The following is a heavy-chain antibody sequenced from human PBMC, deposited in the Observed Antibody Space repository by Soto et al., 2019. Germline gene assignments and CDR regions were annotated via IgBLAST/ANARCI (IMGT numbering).Heavy chain of an antibody. CDR2: ISWDGGST. J-gene: IGHJ6*02. CDR1: GFTFDDYT. CDR3: AKGSTIFGVSELGMDV. V-gene: IGHV3-43*01. Sequence: GGSLRLSCAASGFTFDDYTMHWVRQAPGKGLEWVSLISWDGGSTYYADSVKGRFTISRDNSKNSLYLQMNSLRTEDTALYYCAKGSTIFGVSELGMDVWGQGTTVTVSS. D-gene: IGHD3-3*01.